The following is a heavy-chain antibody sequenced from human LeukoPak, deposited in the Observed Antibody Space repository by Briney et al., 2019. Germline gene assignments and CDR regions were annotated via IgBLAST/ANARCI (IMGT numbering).Heavy chain of an antibody. Sequence: GRSLRLSCAASGFTFSSYAMHWVRQAPGKGLEWVAVISYDGSNKYYADSVKGRFTISRDNSKITLYLQMNSLRAEDTAVYYCAGEGYSYGYDYWGQGTLVTVSS. J-gene: IGHJ4*02. CDR1: GFTFSSYA. CDR3: AGEGYSYGYDY. D-gene: IGHD5-18*01. CDR2: ISYDGSNK. V-gene: IGHV3-30*04.